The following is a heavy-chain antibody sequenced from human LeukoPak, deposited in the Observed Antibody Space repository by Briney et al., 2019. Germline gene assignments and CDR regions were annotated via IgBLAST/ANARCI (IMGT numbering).Heavy chain of an antibody. D-gene: IGHD4-17*01. Sequence: GGSLRLSCAASGFIFSDFGIHWARQAPGKGLEWVAFIRYDESNTYYGDSVKGRFTISRDNSKNTVYLQMNSLRADDTAVYYCVRGLTYGDYINFDFWGQGTLVIVS. CDR2: IRYDESNT. CDR1: GFIFSDFG. CDR3: VRGLTYGDYINFDF. J-gene: IGHJ4*02. V-gene: IGHV3-30*02.